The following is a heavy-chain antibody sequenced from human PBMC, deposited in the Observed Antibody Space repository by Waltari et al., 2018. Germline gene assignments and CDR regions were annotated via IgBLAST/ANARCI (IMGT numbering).Heavy chain of an antibody. CDR2: IYHSGST. J-gene: IGHJ3*02. CDR3: ASQQLVNAFDI. CDR1: GYSISSGYY. V-gene: IGHV4-38-2*01. Sequence: QVQLQESGPGLVKPSETLSLTCAVSGYSISSGYYWGWHRQPPGKGLEWVGSIYHSGSTYYNPALKSRVTISVDTSKNQFSLKLSSVTAADTAVYYCASQQLVNAFDIWGQGTMVTVSS. D-gene: IGHD6-6*01.